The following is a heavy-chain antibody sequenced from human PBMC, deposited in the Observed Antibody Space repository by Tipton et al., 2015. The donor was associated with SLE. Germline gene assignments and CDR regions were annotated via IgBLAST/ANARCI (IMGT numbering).Heavy chain of an antibody. CDR1: GGSISSSSYY. D-gene: IGHD3-22*01. CDR3: ASPGQNYYDSSGYSN. Sequence: TLSLTCTVSGGSISSSSYYWGWIRQPPGKGLERIGSIYYSGSTYYNPSLKSRVTISVDTSKNQFSLKLSSVTAADTAVYYCASPGQNYYDSSGYSNWGQGTLVTVSS. V-gene: IGHV4-39*01. J-gene: IGHJ4*02. CDR2: IYYSGST.